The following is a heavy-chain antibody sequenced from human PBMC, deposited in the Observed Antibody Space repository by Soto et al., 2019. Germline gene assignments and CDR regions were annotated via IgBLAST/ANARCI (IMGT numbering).Heavy chain of an antibody. CDR1: GGTFSSYA. CDR3: ASIVGATFDAFDI. Sequence: SVKVSCKASGGTFSSYAISWVRQAPGQGLEWMGGIIPIFGTANYAQKFQGRVTITADESTRTAYMELSCLRSEDTAVYYCASIVGATFDAFDIWGQGTMVTVSS. D-gene: IGHD1-26*01. CDR2: IIPIFGTA. J-gene: IGHJ3*02. V-gene: IGHV1-69*13.